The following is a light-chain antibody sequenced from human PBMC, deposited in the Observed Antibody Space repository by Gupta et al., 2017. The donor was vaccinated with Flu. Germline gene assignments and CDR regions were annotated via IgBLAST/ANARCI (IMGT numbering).Light chain of an antibody. Sequence: EMVLPHSPATRSLSPGERATLSCRASQSVGRYLSWYQQKPGQAPRLLIYDTFNRATGIPARFSGSGSGTDFTLTISSLEPEDFAVYDCQQRSNWPPGACSFGQGTKLEIK. CDR3: QQRSNWPPGACS. CDR1: QSVGRY. CDR2: DTF. V-gene: IGKV3-11*01. J-gene: IGKJ2*04.